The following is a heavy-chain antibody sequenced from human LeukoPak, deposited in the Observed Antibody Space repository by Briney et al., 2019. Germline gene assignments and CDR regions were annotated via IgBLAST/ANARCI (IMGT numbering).Heavy chain of an antibody. Sequence: SVKVSCKASGYTFNRYGISWVRQAPGQGLEWMGGIIPIFGTPNYAQEFQGRVTITADESTRTAYMELSSLRSEDTAVYYCATGSRYCSSGSCYSPIDYWGQGTLVTVSS. V-gene: IGHV1-69*13. CDR2: IIPIFGTP. CDR1: GYTFNRYG. CDR3: ATGSRYCSSGSCYSPIDY. D-gene: IGHD2-15*01. J-gene: IGHJ4*02.